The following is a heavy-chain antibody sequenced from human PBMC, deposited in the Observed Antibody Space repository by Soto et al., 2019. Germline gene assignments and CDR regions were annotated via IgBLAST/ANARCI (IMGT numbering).Heavy chain of an antibody. Sequence: TGGSLRLSCVASGFSFAGYAFTWVRQAPGKGLEWVSTISGSDGKTFYADAVKGRFSISRDISQSTLYLQMNSLRADDTAIYYCARWSYLDYWGQGTRVTVSS. CDR2: ISGSDGKT. J-gene: IGHJ4*02. CDR1: GFSFAGYA. V-gene: IGHV3-23*01. D-gene: IGHD3-3*01. CDR3: ARWSYLDY.